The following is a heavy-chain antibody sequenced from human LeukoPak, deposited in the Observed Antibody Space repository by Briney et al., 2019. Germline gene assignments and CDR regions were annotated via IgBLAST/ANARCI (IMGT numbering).Heavy chain of an antibody. V-gene: IGHV4-38-2*02. D-gene: IGHD3-10*01. CDR2: IYHSGTT. Sequence: PSETLSLTCSVSGYSISSGYYWGWIRQPPGKGLEWIGSIYHSGTTYYNSSLKSRVTISVDTSKNQFSLKLSSVNAADTAVYYCTRQPKSCTPGVFVTGKACWFDSWGQGTLVTVSS. J-gene: IGHJ5*01. CDR1: GYSISSGYY. CDR3: TRQPKSCTPGVFVTGKACWFDS.